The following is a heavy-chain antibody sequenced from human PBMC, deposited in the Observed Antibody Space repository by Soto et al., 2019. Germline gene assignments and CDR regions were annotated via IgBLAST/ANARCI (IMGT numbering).Heavy chain of an antibody. CDR2: INPSGGST. Sequence: ASVKVSCKASGYTFTNYDINWVRQATGQGLEWMGIINPSGGSTSYAQKFQGRVTMTRDTSTSTVYMELSSLRSEDTAVYYCARDKVEMATIHYGMDVWGQGTTVTVSS. J-gene: IGHJ6*02. D-gene: IGHD5-12*01. CDR3: ARDKVEMATIHYGMDV. CDR1: GYTFTNYD. V-gene: IGHV1-46*03.